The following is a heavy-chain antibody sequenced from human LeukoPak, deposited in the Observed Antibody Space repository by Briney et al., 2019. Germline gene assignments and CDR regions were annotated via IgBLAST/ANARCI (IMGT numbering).Heavy chain of an antibody. Sequence: PSETLSLTCTVSGGSISSGSYYWSWIRQPAGKGLEWIGRIYTSGSTNYNPSLKSRVTISVDTSKNQFSLKLSSVTAADTAVYYCARSPRCGGDCYTHPQIYYYYYYMDVWGKGTTVTVSS. CDR3: ARSPRCGGDCYTHPQIYYYYYYMDV. CDR1: GGSISSGSYY. J-gene: IGHJ6*03. D-gene: IGHD2-21*01. V-gene: IGHV4-61*02. CDR2: IYTSGST.